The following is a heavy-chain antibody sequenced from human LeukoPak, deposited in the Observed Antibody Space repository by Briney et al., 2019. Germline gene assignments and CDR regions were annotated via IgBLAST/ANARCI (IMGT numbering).Heavy chain of an antibody. CDR1: GGTFSSYA. J-gene: IGHJ6*03. CDR2: IIPIFGTA. V-gene: IGHV1-69*06. D-gene: IGHD3-10*01. CDR3: ARDLGSGYYYYYMDV. Sequence: SVKVSCKASGGTFSSYAISWVRQAPGQGLEWMGGIIPIFGTANYAQKFQGRVTITADKSTSTAYMELRSLRSDDTAVYYCARDLGSGYYYYYMDVWGKGTTVTVSS.